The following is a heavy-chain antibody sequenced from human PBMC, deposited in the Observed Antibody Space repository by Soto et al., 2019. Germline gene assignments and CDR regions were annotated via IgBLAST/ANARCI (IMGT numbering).Heavy chain of an antibody. V-gene: IGHV4-59*01. J-gene: IGHJ4*02. Sequence: QVQLQESGPGLVKPSETLSLTCTVSGGSISSYYWSWIRQPPGKGLEWIGYIYYSGSTNYNPSLKSRVTISVDTSKNQFSLKLSSVTAADTAVYYSARAIPIAAAGPLFDYWGQGTLVTVSS. CDR2: IYYSGST. CDR1: GGSISSYY. D-gene: IGHD6-13*01. CDR3: ARAIPIAAAGPLFDY.